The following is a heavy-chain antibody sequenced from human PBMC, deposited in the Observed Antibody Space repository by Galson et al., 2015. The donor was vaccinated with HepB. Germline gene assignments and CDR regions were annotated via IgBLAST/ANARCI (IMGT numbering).Heavy chain of an antibody. Sequence: SVKVSCKASGYTFTSYGISWVRQAPGQGLEWMGWISAYNGNTNYAQKLQGRVTMTTGTSTTTAYMELRSLRSDDTAVYYCARAPHYYGSGSDIDYWGQGTLVTVSS. D-gene: IGHD3-10*01. CDR1: GYTFTSYG. V-gene: IGHV1-18*04. CDR2: ISAYNGNT. J-gene: IGHJ4*02. CDR3: ARAPHYYGSGSDIDY.